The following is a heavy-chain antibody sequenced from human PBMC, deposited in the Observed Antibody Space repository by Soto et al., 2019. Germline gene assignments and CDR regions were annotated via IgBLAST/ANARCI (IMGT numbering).Heavy chain of an antibody. Sequence: EVQLLESGGGLVQPGGSLRLSCAASGFTFSSYAMSWVRQAPGQGLEWVSAISGSGGSTYYADSVKGRFTISRDNSKNTLYMQMNSLRAEDTAVYYCAKSGTILTATNWFDPWGQGTLVTVSS. J-gene: IGHJ5*02. V-gene: IGHV3-23*01. CDR1: GFTFSSYA. CDR3: AKSGTILTATNWFDP. CDR2: ISGSGGST. D-gene: IGHD3-9*01.